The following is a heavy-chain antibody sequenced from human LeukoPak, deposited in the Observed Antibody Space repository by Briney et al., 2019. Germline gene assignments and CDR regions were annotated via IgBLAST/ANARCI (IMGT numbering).Heavy chain of an antibody. J-gene: IGHJ4*02. Sequence: ASVKVSCKASGYTFTGYYMHWVRQAPGQGLEWMGRINPNSGGTNYAQKFQGRVTMTRDTSISTAYMELSRLRSDDTAVYYCARDHGDYDFWSGYYRRWYFGYWGQGTLVTVSS. CDR1: GYTFTGYY. V-gene: IGHV1-2*06. CDR3: ARDHGDYDFWSGYYRRWYFGY. D-gene: IGHD3-3*01. CDR2: INPNSGGT.